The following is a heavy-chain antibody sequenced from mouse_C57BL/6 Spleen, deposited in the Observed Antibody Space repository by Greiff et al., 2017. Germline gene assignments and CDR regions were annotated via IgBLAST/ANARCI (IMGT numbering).Heavy chain of an antibody. D-gene: IGHD2-4*01. CDR3: ARSIYDYDEGAWFAY. V-gene: IGHV1-53*01. J-gene: IGHJ3*01. CDR2: INPSNGGT. CDR1: GYTFTSYW. Sequence: QVQLQQPGTELVKPGASVKLSCKASGYTFTSYWMHWVKQRPGQGLEWIGNINPSNGGTNYIEKFKSKATLTVDNSSSTAYMQLSSLTSADSAVYYCARSIYDYDEGAWFAYWGQGTLVTVSA.